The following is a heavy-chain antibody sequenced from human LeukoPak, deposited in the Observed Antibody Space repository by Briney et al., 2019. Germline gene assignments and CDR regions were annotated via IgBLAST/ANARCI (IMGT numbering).Heavy chain of an antibody. CDR1: GGSFSGYY. V-gene: IGHV4-34*01. CDR3: ATPDSSGYYYLY. CDR2: INHSGST. Sequence: SETLSLTCAVYGGSFSGYYWSWIRQPPGKGLEWIGEINHSGSTNYTPSLKSRVTISVDTSQNQFSMKLSSVTAADTGVYYCATPDSSGYYYLYWGQGTLVTVSS. J-gene: IGHJ4*02. D-gene: IGHD3-22*01.